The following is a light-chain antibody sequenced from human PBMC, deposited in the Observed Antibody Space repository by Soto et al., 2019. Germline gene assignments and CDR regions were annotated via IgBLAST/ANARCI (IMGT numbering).Light chain of an antibody. CDR3: HQYDSSRGT. V-gene: IGKV3-20*01. Sequence: EIVLTQSPGTLSLSPGERATLSCRASQSVSSNYLAWYQQKPGQAPRLLIYGASSRATDIPGRFSGSGSGTDFTLTISRLEPEDFAVYYCHQYDSSRGTFGQGTKVDIK. CDR1: QSVSSNY. J-gene: IGKJ1*01. CDR2: GAS.